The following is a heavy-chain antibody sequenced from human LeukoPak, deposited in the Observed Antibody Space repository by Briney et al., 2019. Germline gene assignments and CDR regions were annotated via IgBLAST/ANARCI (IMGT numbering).Heavy chain of an antibody. D-gene: IGHD6-13*01. CDR3: ARFSSSWYLFDF. J-gene: IGHJ4*02. CDR2: IYYSGRT. V-gene: IGHV4-59*01. Sequence: PSETLSLTCTVSVGSISGYYWSWIRQPPGKGLEWIGYIYYSGRTNYNPALKRRVTISIGTSKSHFSLNLSSMTAADTAVYYCARFSSSWYLFDFWGQGTLVTVSS. CDR1: VGSISGYY.